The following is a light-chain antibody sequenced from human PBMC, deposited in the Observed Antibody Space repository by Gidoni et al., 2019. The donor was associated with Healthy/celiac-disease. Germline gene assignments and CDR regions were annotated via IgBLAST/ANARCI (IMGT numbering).Light chain of an antibody. CDR1: NIGSKS. CDR2: YDS. V-gene: IGLV3-21*04. Sequence: SYVLTQPPSVSVAPGKTARITCGGNNIGSKSVHWYQQKPGQAPVLVIYYDSDRPSGIPERLSGSNSGNTATLTISRVEAGDEADYYCQVWDSSSEDVVFGGGTKLTVL. J-gene: IGLJ2*01. CDR3: QVWDSSSEDVV.